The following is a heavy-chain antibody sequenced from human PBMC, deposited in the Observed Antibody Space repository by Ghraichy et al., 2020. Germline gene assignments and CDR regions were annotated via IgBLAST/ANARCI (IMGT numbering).Heavy chain of an antibody. Sequence: SLNISCAASGFTVSSNYMSWVRQAPGKGLEWVSVIYSGGSTYYADSVKGRFTISRDNSKNTLYLQMNSLRAEDTAVYYCARSYGFDYWGQGTLVTVSS. D-gene: IGHD5-18*01. J-gene: IGHJ4*02. CDR1: GFTVSSNY. CDR2: IYSGGST. V-gene: IGHV3-66*02. CDR3: ARSYGFDY.